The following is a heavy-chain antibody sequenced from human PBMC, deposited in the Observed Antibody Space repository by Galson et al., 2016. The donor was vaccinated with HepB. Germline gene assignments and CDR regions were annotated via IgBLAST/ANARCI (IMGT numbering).Heavy chain of an antibody. J-gene: IGHJ4*02. Sequence: SLRLSCAASGFIFSVYNMNWARQAPGKGPEWIAWITSSSDTMYYADSVKGRFTISRDNAKNSLYLEMNSLRDVDTAVYYCARDDYFRLGYWGQGTLVTVSS. CDR3: ARDDYFRLGY. CDR2: ITSSSDTM. CDR1: GFIFSVYN. D-gene: IGHD3-16*01. V-gene: IGHV3-48*02.